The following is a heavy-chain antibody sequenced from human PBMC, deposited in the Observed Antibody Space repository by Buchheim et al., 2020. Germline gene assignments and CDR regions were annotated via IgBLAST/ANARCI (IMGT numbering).Heavy chain of an antibody. CDR3: APLSPVGGF. Sequence: QVQLQESGPGLVKPSGTLSLTCAVSGASISSTNWWGWVRQPPGKGLEWIGEIHRDESTTYNPSLGSRVTISGDKSKNHFSRSLSSVTAADTAVYYCAPLSPVGGFWGQGTL. CDR2: IHRDEST. CDR1: GASISSTNW. D-gene: IGHD3-10*01. V-gene: IGHV4-4*02. J-gene: IGHJ4*02.